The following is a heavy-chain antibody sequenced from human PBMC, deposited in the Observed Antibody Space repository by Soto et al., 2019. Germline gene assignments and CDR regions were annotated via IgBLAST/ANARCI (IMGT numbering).Heavy chain of an antibody. CDR2: IKQDGSEK. D-gene: IGHD3-3*01. J-gene: IGHJ6*02. Sequence: PGGSLRLSCAASGCTFSSYWMSWVRQAPGKGLEWVANIKQDGSEKYYVDSVKGRFTISRDNAKNSLYLQMNSLRAEDTAVYYCARDEDSLWVFGVVIPYGMDVWGQGTNVTVS. CDR3: ARDEDSLWVFGVVIPYGMDV. V-gene: IGHV3-7*01. CDR1: GCTFSSYW.